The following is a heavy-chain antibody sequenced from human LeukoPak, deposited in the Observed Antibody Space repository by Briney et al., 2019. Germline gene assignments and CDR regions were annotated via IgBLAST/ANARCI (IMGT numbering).Heavy chain of an antibody. D-gene: IGHD1-26*01. CDR1: GSTFTDYY. J-gene: IGHJ4*02. CDR2: INPDSGGT. CDR3: ARADRGRGSFYLY. Sequence: ASVKVSCKASGSTFTDYYMHCVRQAPGQGLEWLGRINPDSGGTNYAQKFQGRVTMTRDTSVSTAYMELSRLTSDDTAVYYCARADRGRGSFYLYWGQGTLVTVSS. V-gene: IGHV1-2*06.